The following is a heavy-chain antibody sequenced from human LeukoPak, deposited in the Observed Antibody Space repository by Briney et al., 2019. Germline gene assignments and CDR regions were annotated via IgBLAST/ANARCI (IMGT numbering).Heavy chain of an antibody. J-gene: IGHJ4*02. CDR1: GFTFSSYA. CDR2: ISYDGSNK. CDR3: AGGRWSGVFDY. D-gene: IGHD3-10*01. V-gene: IGHV3-30-3*01. Sequence: PGGSLRLSCAASGFTFSSYAMHWVRQAPGKGLEWVAVISYDGSNKYYADSVKGRFTISRDNSKNTLYLHMNSLRAEDTAVYHCAGGRWSGVFDYWGQGTLVTVSS.